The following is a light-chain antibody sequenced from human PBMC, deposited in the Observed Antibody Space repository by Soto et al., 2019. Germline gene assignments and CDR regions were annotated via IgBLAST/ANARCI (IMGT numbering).Light chain of an antibody. Sequence: EIVLTQSPGTLSLSPGERATLSCRASQIFSSTYLAWYQLKPGQAPRLLIYAASTRATGIPDRFSGSGSGTDFTLTISRLEPEDFAVYYCQQYATSPLTFVGGTKVEIK. CDR1: QIFSSTY. V-gene: IGKV3-20*01. CDR2: AAS. J-gene: IGKJ4*01. CDR3: QQYATSPLT.